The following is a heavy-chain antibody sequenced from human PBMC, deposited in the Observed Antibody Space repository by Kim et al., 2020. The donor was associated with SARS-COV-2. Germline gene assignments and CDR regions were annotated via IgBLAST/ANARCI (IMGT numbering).Heavy chain of an antibody. V-gene: IGHV4-39*07. CDR2: IYYSGST. CDR3: ARDLRSYFHY. Sequence: SETLSLTCTVSGGSISSSSYYWGWIRQPPGKGLEWIGSIYYSGSTYYNPSLKSRVTISVDTSKNQFSLKLSSVTAADTAVYYCARDLRSYFHYWGQGTLVTVSS. J-gene: IGHJ4*02. D-gene: IGHD3-9*01. CDR1: GGSISSSSYY.